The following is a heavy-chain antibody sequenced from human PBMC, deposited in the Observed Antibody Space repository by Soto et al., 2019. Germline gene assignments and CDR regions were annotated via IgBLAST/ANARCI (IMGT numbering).Heavy chain of an antibody. CDR3: ARGMTTVTTLDY. V-gene: IGHV4-30-2*01. CDR2: IYHSGST. J-gene: IGHJ4*02. Sequence: QLQLQKSGSGRVKPSQTLSLTCPASGGPIARGGYSWGWFRRPPGKGLEWIGYIYHSGSTYYNPSLKSRVTISLDRSKKQFSLKLSSVTAAETAVYYCARGMTTVTTLDYWGQGTLVTVSS. CDR1: GGPIARGGYS. D-gene: IGHD4-17*01.